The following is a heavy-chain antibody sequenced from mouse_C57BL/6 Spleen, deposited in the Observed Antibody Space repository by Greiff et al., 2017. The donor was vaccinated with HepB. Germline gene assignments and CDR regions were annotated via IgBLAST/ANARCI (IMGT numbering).Heavy chain of an antibody. D-gene: IGHD1-1*01. Sequence: QVQLQQSGAELARPGASVKLSCKASGYTFTSYGISWVKQRTGQGLEWIGEIYPRSGNTYYNEKFNGKATLTADKSSSTAYMELRSLTSEDSAVYFCARDGSSPWFAYWGQGTLVTVSA. J-gene: IGHJ3*01. CDR2: IYPRSGNT. CDR1: GYTFTSYG. V-gene: IGHV1-81*01. CDR3: ARDGSSPWFAY.